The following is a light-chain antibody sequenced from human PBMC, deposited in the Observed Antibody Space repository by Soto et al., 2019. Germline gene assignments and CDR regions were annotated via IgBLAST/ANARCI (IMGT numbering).Light chain of an antibody. CDR1: QSVSSW. V-gene: IGKV1-5*03. CDR3: HHQVT. CDR2: NAS. J-gene: IGKJ1*01. Sequence: EIQMTQSPSTLSASVGDRVTITCRASQSVSSWLAWYQQKPGKAPKLLIYNASTVESRVPARFSGSGSGTEFTLTVSTLQYDYFANYYCHHQVTFGPGTKV.